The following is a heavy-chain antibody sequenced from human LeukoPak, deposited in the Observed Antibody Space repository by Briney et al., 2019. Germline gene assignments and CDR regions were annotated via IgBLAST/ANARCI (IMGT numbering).Heavy chain of an antibody. CDR2: IKQDGSEK. CDR3: ARDQAVAVFYYYGMDV. D-gene: IGHD6-19*01. V-gene: IGHV3-7*01. J-gene: IGHJ6*02. CDR1: GFTFSSYW. Sequence: GGSLRLSCAASGFTFSSYWMSWVRQAPGKGLEWVANIKQDGSEKYYVDSVKGRFTISRDNSKNTLYLQMNSLRAEDTAVYYCARDQAVAVFYYYGMDVWGQGTTVTVSS.